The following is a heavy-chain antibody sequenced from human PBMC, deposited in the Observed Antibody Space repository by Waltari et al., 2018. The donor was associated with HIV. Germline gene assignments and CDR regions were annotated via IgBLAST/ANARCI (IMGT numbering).Heavy chain of an antibody. V-gene: IGHV3-74*02. CDR3: VKDVTVTHYGVYYAGLDV. CDR1: GFIFGSHW. J-gene: IGHJ6*02. Sequence: VESGGIPVQPGGSLRLSCKASGFIFGSHWMHWVRQSPGKGLFWGSRIDGDGRVKVYVDTVKGRFTISRDNSRNTLSLEMKSLRVEDSGIYHCVKDVTVTHYGVYYAGLDVWGQGTTVTV. CDR2: IDGDGRVK. D-gene: IGHD2-8*01.